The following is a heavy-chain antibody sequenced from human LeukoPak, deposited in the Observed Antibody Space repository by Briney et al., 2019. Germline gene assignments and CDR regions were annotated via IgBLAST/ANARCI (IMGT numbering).Heavy chain of an antibody. CDR2: IYYSGST. D-gene: IGHD3-22*01. Sequence: SETLSLTCTVSGGSISSSSYYWGWIRQPPGKGLEWIGSIYYSGSTYYNPSLKSRVTISVDTSKNQFSLKLSSVTAADTAVYYCARGGRYYYDSSGSDYWGQGTLVAVSS. CDR1: GGSISSSSYY. J-gene: IGHJ4*02. V-gene: IGHV4-39*07. CDR3: ARGGRYYYDSSGSDY.